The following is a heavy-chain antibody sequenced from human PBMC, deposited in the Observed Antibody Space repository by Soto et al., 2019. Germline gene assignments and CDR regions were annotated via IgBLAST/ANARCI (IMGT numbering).Heavy chain of an antibody. Sequence: QVQLQESGPGLVKPSGTLSLTCTVSGGSMSSSNWWNWVRQSPGKGLEWIGEAHHSGRTNYNPSLKCRVTISVDKSMYHVSLKLSSVTAADTAVYYGASSDATGLDYWGQGTLVTVSS. CDR2: AHHSGRT. D-gene: IGHD2-15*01. CDR3: ASSDATGLDY. V-gene: IGHV4-4*02. CDR1: GGSMSSSNW. J-gene: IGHJ4*02.